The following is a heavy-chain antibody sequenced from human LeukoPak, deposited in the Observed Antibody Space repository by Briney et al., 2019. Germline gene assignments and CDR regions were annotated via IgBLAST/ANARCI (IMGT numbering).Heavy chain of an antibody. V-gene: IGHV1-69*05. CDR2: IIPIFGTA. D-gene: IGHD5-18*01. CDR1: GGTFSSYA. CDR3: ARGLRVGYFDY. Sequence: SVKVSCKASGGTFSSYAISWVRQAPGQGLEWMGGIIPIFGTANYAQKFQGRVTMTRDMSTSTVYMELSSLRSEDTAVYYCARGLRVGYFDYWGQGNLVTVSS. J-gene: IGHJ4*02.